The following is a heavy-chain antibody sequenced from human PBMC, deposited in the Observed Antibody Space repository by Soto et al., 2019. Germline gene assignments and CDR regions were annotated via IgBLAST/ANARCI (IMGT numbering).Heavy chain of an antibody. CDR3: ARDSPNASTFSGYDAIDS. CDR2: TIPLLNVA. Sequence: QVQLVQSGAEVKKPGSSVKVSCKASGGTFSTFTFTWVRQAPGHGLEWMGRTIPLLNVADYAQDFQGRLTITADKSTSTTYMALTRLTSKDPAGYYCARDSPNASTFSGYDAIDSWGQGTLVTVPS. V-gene: IGHV1-69*08. J-gene: IGHJ4*02. D-gene: IGHD5-12*01. CDR1: GGTFSTFT.